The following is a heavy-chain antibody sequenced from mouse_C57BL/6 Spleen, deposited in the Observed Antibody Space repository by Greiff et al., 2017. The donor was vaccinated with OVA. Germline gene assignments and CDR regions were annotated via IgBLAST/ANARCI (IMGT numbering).Heavy chain of an antibody. CDR3: TRDDYDAWFAY. CDR1: GFNIKDDY. Sequence: VQLKESGAELVRPGASVKLSCTASGFNIKDDYMHWVKQRPEQGLEWIGWIDPENGDTEYASKFQGKATITADTSSNTAYLQLSSLTSEDTAVYYCTRDDYDAWFAYWGQGTLVTVSA. V-gene: IGHV14-4*01. D-gene: IGHD2-4*01. J-gene: IGHJ3*01. CDR2: IDPENGDT.